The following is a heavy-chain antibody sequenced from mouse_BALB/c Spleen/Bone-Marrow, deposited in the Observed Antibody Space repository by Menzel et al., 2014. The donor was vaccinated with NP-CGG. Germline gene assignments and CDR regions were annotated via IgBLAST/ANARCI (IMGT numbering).Heavy chain of an antibody. J-gene: IGHJ2*01. D-gene: IGHD2-2*01. V-gene: IGHV14-3*02. CDR1: GFNIKDTY. CDR3: ASYVYGYYFDY. CDR2: IDPANGNT. Sequence: SGAELVKSGASVKLSCTASGFNIKDTYMHWVKQRPEQGLEWIGRIDPANGNTKYDPKFQGKATITADTSSNTAYLQLSSLTSEDTAVYYCASYVYGYYFDYWGQGTTLTASS.